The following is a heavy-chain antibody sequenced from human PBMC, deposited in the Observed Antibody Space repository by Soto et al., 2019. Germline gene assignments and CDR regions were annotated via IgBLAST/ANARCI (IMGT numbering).Heavy chain of an antibody. D-gene: IGHD5-18*01. J-gene: IGHJ6*02. Sequence: EVQLVESGGGLVKPGGSLRLSCAASGFTFSSYSMNWVRQAPGKGLEWVSSISSSSSYIYYADSVKGRFTISRDNAKNSLYLQMNSLRAEDTAVYYCARDGGIQLWLSVNYYYYGMDVWGQGTTVTVSS. CDR3: ARDGGIQLWLSVNYYYYGMDV. CDR2: ISSSSSYI. CDR1: GFTFSSYS. V-gene: IGHV3-21*01.